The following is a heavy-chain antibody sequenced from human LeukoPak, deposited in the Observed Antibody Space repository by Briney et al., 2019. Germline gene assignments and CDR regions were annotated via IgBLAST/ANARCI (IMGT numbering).Heavy chain of an antibody. CDR3: AKGWPAAIPPFFDY. CDR2: ISYDGSNK. D-gene: IGHD2-2*01. CDR1: GFTFSSYA. J-gene: IGHJ4*02. V-gene: IGHV3-30-3*01. Sequence: PGGSLRLSWAASGFTFSSYAMHWVRQAPGKGLEWVAVISYDGSNKYYADSVKGRFTISRDNSKNTLYLQMDSLRAEDTAVYYCAKGWPAAIPPFFDYWGQGTLVTVSS.